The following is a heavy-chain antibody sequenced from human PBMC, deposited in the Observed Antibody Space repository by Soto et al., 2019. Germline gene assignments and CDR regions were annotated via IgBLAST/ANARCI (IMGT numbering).Heavy chain of an antibody. CDR3: ARISPIMPQGY. J-gene: IGHJ4*02. CDR1: GFTFSNSW. V-gene: IGHV3-7*04. Sequence: EVQLVESGGGLVQPGGSLRLSCAASGFTFSNSWLSWVRQAPGKGLEWVANINQDGTDKYYVDSVKGRFTISRDNAKNSLYLQANSLRAEDTAVYYCARISPIMPQGYWGQGIRVTVSS. D-gene: IGHD2-2*01. CDR2: INQDGTDK.